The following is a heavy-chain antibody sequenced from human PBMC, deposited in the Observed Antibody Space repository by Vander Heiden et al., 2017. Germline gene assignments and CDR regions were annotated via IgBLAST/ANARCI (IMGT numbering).Heavy chain of an antibody. CDR1: ESLNGLY. V-gene: IGHV4-4*07. D-gene: IGHD3-10*01. CDR2: IYTSGDV. CDR3: TRRYGLDS. J-gene: IGHJ4*02. Sequence: QVQLQESGPGLVKPSETLSLTCTVSESLNGLYWSWIRQTAGKGLEWIGRIYTSGDVKYNPSLESRVSMSVDTSKNQISLKLRSVTAADTAVYYCTRRYGLDSWGPGILVTVSS.